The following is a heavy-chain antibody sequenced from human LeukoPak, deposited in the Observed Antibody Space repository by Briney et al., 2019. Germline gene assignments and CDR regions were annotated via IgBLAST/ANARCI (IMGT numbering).Heavy chain of an antibody. CDR3: ARVGHYCSSTSCYWFDY. CDR1: GGTFSSYA. CDR2: IIPIFGTA. D-gene: IGHD2-2*01. V-gene: IGHV1-69*05. Sequence: SVKVSCKASGGTFSSYAISWVRQAPGQGLEWMGGIIPIFGTANYAQKFQGRVTITTGESTSTAYMELRSLRSDDTAVYYCARVGHYCSSTSCYWFDYWGQGTLVTVSS. J-gene: IGHJ4*02.